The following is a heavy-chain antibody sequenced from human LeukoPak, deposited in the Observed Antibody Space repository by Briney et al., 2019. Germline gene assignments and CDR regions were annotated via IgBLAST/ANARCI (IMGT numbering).Heavy chain of an antibody. J-gene: IGHJ5*02. CDR1: GYSFTSYW. Sequence: LGESLKISCKGSGYSFTSYWIGWVRQMPGKGPEWMGIIYPGDSDTRYSPSFQGQVTISADKSISTAYLQWSSLKASDTAMYYCARHNEYYYGSGRSNWFDPWGQGTLVTVSP. D-gene: IGHD3-10*01. CDR2: IYPGDSDT. V-gene: IGHV5-51*01. CDR3: ARHNEYYYGSGRSNWFDP.